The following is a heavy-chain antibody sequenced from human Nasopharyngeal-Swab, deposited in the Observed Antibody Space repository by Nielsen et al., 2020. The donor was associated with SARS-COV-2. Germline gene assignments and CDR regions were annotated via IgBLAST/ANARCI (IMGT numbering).Heavy chain of an antibody. CDR1: GFTFDDYA. Sequence: SLKISCAASGFTFDDYAMHWVRQAPGKGLEWVSGISWNSGSIGYADSVKGRFTISRDNAKNSLYLQMNSLRAEDTALYYCAKDTQDTAIKYYFDYWGQGTRVTVSS. V-gene: IGHV3-9*01. D-gene: IGHD5-18*01. J-gene: IGHJ4*02. CDR2: ISWNSGSI. CDR3: AKDTQDTAIKYYFDY.